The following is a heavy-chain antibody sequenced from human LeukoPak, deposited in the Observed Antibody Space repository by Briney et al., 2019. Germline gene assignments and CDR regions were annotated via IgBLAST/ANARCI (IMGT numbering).Heavy chain of an antibody. D-gene: IGHD1-26*01. V-gene: IGHV3-23*01. CDR2: ISGSGGSI. CDR3: AKAGDRDLVGALYYFDY. Sequence: GGSLRLSCTASGFTFSGSWMSWVRQAPGKGLEWVSAISGSGGSIYYADSVKGRFTLSRDNSKNTLYLQMNSLKPEDTAVYYCAKAGDRDLVGALYYFDYWGQGTLVTVSS. CDR1: GFTFSGSW. J-gene: IGHJ4*02.